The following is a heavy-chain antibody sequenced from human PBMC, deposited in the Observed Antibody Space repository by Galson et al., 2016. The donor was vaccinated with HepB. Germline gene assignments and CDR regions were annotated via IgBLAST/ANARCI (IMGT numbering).Heavy chain of an antibody. J-gene: IGHJ5*02. CDR1: GYSFTSYG. D-gene: IGHD3-10*01. Sequence: SVKVSCKASGYSFTSYGVSWVRQAPGEGLEWMGWISPQNGKTNYAQKFHDRVTMTADTSTDTAYMEVRSLRFDDTAVYYCARTFPDLDYYSPGKYFFDTWGQGARGIVSA. CDR2: ISPQNGKT. CDR3: ARTFPDLDYYSPGKYFFDT. V-gene: IGHV1-18*01.